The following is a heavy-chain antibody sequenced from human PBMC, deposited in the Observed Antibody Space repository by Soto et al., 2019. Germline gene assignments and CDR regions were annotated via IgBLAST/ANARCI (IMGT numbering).Heavy chain of an antibody. Sequence: PGGSLRLSCAASGFTFSNAWMSWVRQAPGKGLEWVGRIKSKTDGVTTDYAAPVKGRFTISRDDSKNTLYLQMNSLKTEDTAVYYCTTAFSVTNINDGDFDYWGQGTLVTVSS. V-gene: IGHV3-15*01. CDR1: GFTFSNAW. CDR2: IKSKTDGVTT. CDR3: TTAFSVTNINDGDFDY. D-gene: IGHD4-17*01. J-gene: IGHJ4*02.